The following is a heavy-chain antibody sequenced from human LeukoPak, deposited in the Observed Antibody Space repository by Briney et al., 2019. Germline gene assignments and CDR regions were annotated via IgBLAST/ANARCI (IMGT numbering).Heavy chain of an antibody. CDR3: ARYLAAANWFDP. V-gene: IGHV4-4*02. CDR2: IYHSGST. D-gene: IGHD6-13*01. Sequence: SGTLSLTCAVSGGSISSSNWWSWVRQPPGKGLEWIGEIYHSGSTNYNPSLKGRVTISVDKSKNQFSLKLSSVTAADTAVYYCARYLAAANWFDPWGQGTLVTVSS. J-gene: IGHJ5*02. CDR1: GGSISSSNW.